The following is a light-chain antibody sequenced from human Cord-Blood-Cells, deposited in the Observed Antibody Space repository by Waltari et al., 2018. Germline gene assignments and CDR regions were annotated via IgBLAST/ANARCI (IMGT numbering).Light chain of an antibody. V-gene: IGKV3-20*01. CDR1: QSVSSIY. CDR3: QQYGSSPYT. Sequence: EIVLTQSPGPLSLSPGERATLSCRASQSVSSIYLAWYQQKPGPAPRLLIYGASSRATGIPDRFSGSGSGTDFTLTISRLEPEDFAVYYCQQYGSSPYTFGQGTKLEIK. J-gene: IGKJ2*01. CDR2: GAS.